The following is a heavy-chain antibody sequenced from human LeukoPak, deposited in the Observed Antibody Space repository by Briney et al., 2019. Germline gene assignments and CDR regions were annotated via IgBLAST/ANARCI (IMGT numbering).Heavy chain of an antibody. CDR1: GFTFRNYG. J-gene: IGHJ4*02. CDR2: ISYDGSNK. Sequence: GRALRLSCAASGFTFRNYGMHWVRQAPGKGLEWVSIISYDGSNKYYADSVKGRFTISRDNSQSTLYLQMNSLRTEDTAIYFCATLRFGLGSYYADYWGQGTQVIVSS. V-gene: IGHV3-30*03. CDR3: ATLRFGLGSYYADY. D-gene: IGHD3-10*01.